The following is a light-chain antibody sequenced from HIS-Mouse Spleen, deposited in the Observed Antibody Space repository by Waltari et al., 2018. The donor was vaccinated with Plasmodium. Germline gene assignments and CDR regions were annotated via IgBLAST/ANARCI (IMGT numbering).Light chain of an antibody. Sequence: QSALTQPRSVSGSPGQSVTISCTGTSSDVGGYNYVSWYQQHPGKAPKPMIYDVSKRPAGDPDRYSGARSVNTASLTISGLQDEDEAEYDCCSYAGSYTLVFGGGTKLTVL. CDR3: CSYAGSYTLV. J-gene: IGLJ2*01. CDR1: SSDVGGYNY. CDR2: DVS. V-gene: IGLV2-11*01.